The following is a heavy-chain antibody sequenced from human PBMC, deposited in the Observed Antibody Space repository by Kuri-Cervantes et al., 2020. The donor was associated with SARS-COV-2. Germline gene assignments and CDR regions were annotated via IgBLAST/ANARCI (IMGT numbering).Heavy chain of an antibody. CDR2: IYTSGST. Sequence: SETLSLTCTVSGGSISSYYWSWIRQPAGKGLEWIGRIYTSGSTNYTPSLKSRVTMSVDTSKNQFSLKLSSVTAADTAVYYCVGFYYYDSSGFVANYYYKDVWGKGTTVTVSS. CDR3: VGFYYYDSSGFVANYYYKDV. V-gene: IGHV4-4*07. J-gene: IGHJ6*03. CDR1: GGSISSYY. D-gene: IGHD3-22*01.